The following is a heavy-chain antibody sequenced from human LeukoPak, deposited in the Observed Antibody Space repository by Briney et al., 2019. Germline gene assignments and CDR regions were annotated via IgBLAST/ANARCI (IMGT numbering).Heavy chain of an antibody. CDR3: AREEYYGSGSYPHFDY. D-gene: IGHD3-10*01. V-gene: IGHV1-18*01. J-gene: IGHJ4*02. Sequence: ASVKVSCKASGYTFTSYAISWVRQAPGQGLEWMGWINTYNGNTNYAQNYQGRVTMTTDTSTSTAYMELRSLRSDDTAVYYCAREEYYGSGSYPHFDYWGQGTLVTVSS. CDR1: GYTFTSYA. CDR2: INTYNGNT.